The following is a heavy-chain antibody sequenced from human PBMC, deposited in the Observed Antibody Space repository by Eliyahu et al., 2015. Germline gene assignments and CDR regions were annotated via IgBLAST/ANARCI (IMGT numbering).Heavy chain of an antibody. V-gene: IGHV3-7*03. Sequence: EVQLVESGGGLVQPGGSLRLSCAASGFTFRTYWMSWVRQAPGKGLGWVANINLDGSEKYYLDSVKGRFTISRDNARNSLYLQMHSLRAEDTAVYYCATRHFSGSYAHYWGQGTLVTVSS. CDR1: GFTFRTYW. CDR2: INLDGSEK. D-gene: IGHD1-26*01. J-gene: IGHJ4*02. CDR3: ATRHFSGSYAHY.